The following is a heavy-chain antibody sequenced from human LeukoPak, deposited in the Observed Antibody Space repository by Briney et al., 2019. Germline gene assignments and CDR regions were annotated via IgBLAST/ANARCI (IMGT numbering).Heavy chain of an antibody. CDR1: GFTSSSYS. V-gene: IGHV3-48*01. Sequence: GGSLRLSCAAYGFTSSSYSMNWVRQAPGKGLEWVSYISSSSSTKYYADSVKGRFTISRDNSKNTLYLQMNSLRAEDTAVYYCARDGIAAAGRGEGFDYWGQGTLVTVSS. D-gene: IGHD6-13*01. J-gene: IGHJ4*02. CDR3: ARDGIAAAGRGEGFDY. CDR2: ISSSSSTK.